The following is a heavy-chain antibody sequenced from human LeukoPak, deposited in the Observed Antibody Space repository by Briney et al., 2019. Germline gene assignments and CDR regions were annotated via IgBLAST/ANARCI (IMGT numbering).Heavy chain of an antibody. V-gene: IGHV3-9*01. CDR2: ISWNSGSI. D-gene: IGHD3-22*01. CDR3: AKDAMIVVVTGAFDI. Sequence: GRSLRLSCAASGFTFDDYAMHWVRQAPGKGLEWVSGISWNSGSIGCADSVKGRFTISRDNAKNSLYLQMNSLRAEDTALYYCAKDAMIVVVTGAFDIWGQGTMVTVSS. J-gene: IGHJ3*02. CDR1: GFTFDDYA.